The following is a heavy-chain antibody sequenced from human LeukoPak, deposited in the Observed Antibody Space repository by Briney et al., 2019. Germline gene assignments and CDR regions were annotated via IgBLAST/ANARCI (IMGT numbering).Heavy chain of an antibody. CDR3: ASRKLGNDY. V-gene: IGHV4-59*02. J-gene: IGHJ4*02. CDR2: IYHTGNT. Sequence: PSETLSLTCTISGGSVSDYYWSWIRQSPGKGLEWIGYIYHTGNTSYSPSLKSRVTISADTSQNQFSLKLSSVTAADTAVYYCASRKLGNDYWGQGTLVTVSS. D-gene: IGHD7-27*01. CDR1: GGSVSDYY.